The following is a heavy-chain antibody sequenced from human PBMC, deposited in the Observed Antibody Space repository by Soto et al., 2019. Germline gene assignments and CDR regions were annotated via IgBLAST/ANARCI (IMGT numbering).Heavy chain of an antibody. Sequence: QVQLVQSGAEVKKPGSSVKVSCKASGGTFSSYASSWVRQAPGKGLGGMGGTSPILGTANNARKSQGRVTITAEESTSTADTELRSLRSEATAVYYCASHSYGYFPHYYHGMDVWGQGTTVTVSS. J-gene: IGHJ6*02. CDR3: ASHSYGYFPHYYHGMDV. V-gene: IGHV1-69*12. CDR1: GGTFSSYA. CDR2: TSPILGTA. D-gene: IGHD5-18*01.